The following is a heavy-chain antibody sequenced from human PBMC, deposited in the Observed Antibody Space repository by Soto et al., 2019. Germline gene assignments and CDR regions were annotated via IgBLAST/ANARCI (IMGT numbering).Heavy chain of an antibody. V-gene: IGHV3-23*01. J-gene: IGHJ4*02. Sequence: EMQLLESGGGLVQPGGSLRLSCAVSGFTFSSYGMTWVRQAPGKGLEWISFSSATGSGTYYADSVKGRFTISRDNSKNTFYLQMTSLRADDTAVYYCAKDRRAVRNYGFYSHFWGQGALVIVSS. CDR2: SSATGSGT. D-gene: IGHD1-7*01. CDR1: GFTFSSYG. CDR3: AKDRRAVRNYGFYSHF.